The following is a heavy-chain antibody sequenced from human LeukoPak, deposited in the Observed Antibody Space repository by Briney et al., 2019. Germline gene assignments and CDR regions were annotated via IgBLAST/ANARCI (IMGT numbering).Heavy chain of an antibody. CDR2: ISSSSSTK. V-gene: IGHV3-48*01. D-gene: IGHD4-11*01. Sequence: GGSLRLSCAASGFTFSSYSMNWVRQAPGKGLEWVSYISSSSSTKYYADSVKGRFTISRDNAKNSLYLQMNSLRAEDTAVYYCARAFNHLQRYMDVWGKGTTVTVSS. CDR1: GFTFSSYS. CDR3: ARAFNHLQRYMDV. J-gene: IGHJ6*03.